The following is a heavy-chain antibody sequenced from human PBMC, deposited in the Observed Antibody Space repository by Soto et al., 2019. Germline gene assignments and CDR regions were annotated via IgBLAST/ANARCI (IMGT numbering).Heavy chain of an antibody. J-gene: IGHJ5*02. D-gene: IGHD6-13*01. CDR1: GYTFTSYA. CDR3: ARAIAAAAFGP. V-gene: IGHV1-3*01. Sequence: ASVKVSCKASGYTFTSYAMHWVLQAPGQRLEWMGWINAGNGNTKYSQKFQGRVTITRDTSASTAYMELSSLRSEDTAVYYCARAIAAAAFGPWGQGTLVTVSS. CDR2: INAGNGNT.